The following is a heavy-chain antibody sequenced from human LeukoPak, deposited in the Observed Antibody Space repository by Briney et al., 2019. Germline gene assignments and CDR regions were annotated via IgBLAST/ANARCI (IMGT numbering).Heavy chain of an antibody. J-gene: IGHJ4*02. CDR1: GFSLSDNGVG. Sequence: SGPTLVNPTRTLTLTCTFSGFSLSDNGVGVGWIRQPPGKALEWLALIYWDDDKRYSPSLKSRLTITKDTSKNQVVLTMTNMDPVDTATYYCAHSLKSYDILTGYYNPYFDHWGQGTLVTFSS. CDR3: AHSLKSYDILTGYYNPYFDH. CDR2: IYWDDDK. D-gene: IGHD3-9*01. V-gene: IGHV2-5*02.